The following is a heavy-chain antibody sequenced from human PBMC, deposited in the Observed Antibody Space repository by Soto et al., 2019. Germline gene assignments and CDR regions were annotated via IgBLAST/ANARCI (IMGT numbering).Heavy chain of an antibody. V-gene: IGHV3-11*01. J-gene: IGHJ6*03. CDR2: ISSSGSTI. CDR3: AREGAESGDRDDFWSGYYPAPNYYYYYMDV. D-gene: IGHD3-3*01. Sequence: GGSLRLSCAASGFTFSDYYMSWIRQAPGKGLEWVSYISSSGSTIYYADSVKGRFTISRDNAKNSLYLQMNSRRAEDTAVYYCAREGAESGDRDDFWSGYYPAPNYYYYYMDVWGKGTTVTVSS. CDR1: GFTFSDYY.